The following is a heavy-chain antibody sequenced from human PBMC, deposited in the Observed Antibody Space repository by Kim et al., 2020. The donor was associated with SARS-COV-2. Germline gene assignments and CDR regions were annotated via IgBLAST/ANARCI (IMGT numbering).Heavy chain of an antibody. CDR3: ARSSGWGFDY. V-gene: IGHV6-1*01. J-gene: IGHJ4*02. Sequence: NDYAESVKSRITINPDTSKNQFSLQLNFVTPEDTAVYYCARSSGWGFDYSGQGTLVTVSS. D-gene: IGHD7-27*01. CDR2: N.